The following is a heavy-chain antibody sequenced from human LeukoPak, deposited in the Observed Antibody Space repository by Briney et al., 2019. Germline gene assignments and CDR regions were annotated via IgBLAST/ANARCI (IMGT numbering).Heavy chain of an antibody. Sequence: KPSETLSLTCTVSGGSISSSSYYWGWIRQPPGKGLEWIGSIYYSGSTYYNPSLKSRVTISVDTSKNQFSLKLSSVTAADTAVYYCARDGGYDYVWGSYRFDYWGQGTLVTVSS. CDR1: GGSISSSSYY. V-gene: IGHV4-39*07. D-gene: IGHD3-16*02. J-gene: IGHJ4*02. CDR2: IYYSGST. CDR3: ARDGGYDYVWGSYRFDY.